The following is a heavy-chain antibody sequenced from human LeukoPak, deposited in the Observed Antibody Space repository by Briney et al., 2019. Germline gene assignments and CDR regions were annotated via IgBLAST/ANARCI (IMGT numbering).Heavy chain of an antibody. Sequence: ASVKVSCKASGYTFTGYYVHWVRQAPGQGLEWMGWINPNSGGTNYAQKFQGRVTMTRDTSITTAYTELSSLRYDDTAVYYCARGSRNHFGFWGQGTLVTVSS. CDR3: ARGSRNHFGF. V-gene: IGHV1-2*02. CDR1: GYTFTGYY. CDR2: INPNSGGT. J-gene: IGHJ4*02. D-gene: IGHD2-15*01.